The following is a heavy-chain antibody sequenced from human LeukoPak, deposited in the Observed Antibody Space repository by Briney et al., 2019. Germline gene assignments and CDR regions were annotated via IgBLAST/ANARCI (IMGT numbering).Heavy chain of an antibody. D-gene: IGHD6-13*01. CDR1: TTSSYY. CDR3: ARRYSSSWSN. V-gene: IGHV3-11*01. CDR2: ISSSGSTI. J-gene: IGHJ4*02. Sequence: TTSSYYWGWIRQAPGKGLEWVSYISSSGSTIYYADSVKGRFTISRDNAKNSLYLQMNSLRAEDTAVYYCARRYSSSWSNWGQGTLVTVSS.